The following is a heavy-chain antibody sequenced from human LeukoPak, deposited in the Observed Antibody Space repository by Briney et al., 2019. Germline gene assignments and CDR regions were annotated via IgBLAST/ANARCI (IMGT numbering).Heavy chain of an antibody. V-gene: IGHV3-64D*06. CDR3: VKCGSGIYYNLGAFEI. J-gene: IGHJ3*02. CDR1: GFTFNSYA. D-gene: IGHD3-10*01. CDR2: IIGSGGST. Sequence: PGGSLRLSCSASGFTFNSYAMRWVRQAPGKGLEYVSAIIGSGGSTYYADSVRGRFTISRDNSKNTLYLQMSSLRAEDTAVYYCVKCGSGIYYNLGAFEIWGQGTMVTVCS.